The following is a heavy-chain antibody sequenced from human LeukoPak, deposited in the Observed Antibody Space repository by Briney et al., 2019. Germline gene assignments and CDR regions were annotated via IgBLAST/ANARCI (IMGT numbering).Heavy chain of an antibody. V-gene: IGHV3-21*01. CDR2: ISSSSSYI. CDR3: ARGAVGATISSYMDV. J-gene: IGHJ6*03. D-gene: IGHD1-26*01. Sequence: GGSLRLSCAASGFTFDSYSIHWVRQAPGKGLEWVSSISSSSSYIYYADSVKGRFTISRDNAKNSLYLQMNSLRAEDTAVYYCARGAVGATISSYMDVWGKGTTVTVSS. CDR1: GFTFDSYS.